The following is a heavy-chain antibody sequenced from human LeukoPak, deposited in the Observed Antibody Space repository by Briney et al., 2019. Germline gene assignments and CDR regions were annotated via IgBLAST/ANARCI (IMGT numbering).Heavy chain of an antibody. Sequence: ASVKVSCKASGYTFTSYYIHWVRQAPGQGLEWMGIINPSGGSTSYAQKFQGRVTMTRDTSTSTVYMELSSLRSEDTAVYYCAREWNSSSWYPHGPAFDIWGQGTMVTVSS. CDR3: AREWNSSSWYPHGPAFDI. CDR2: INPSGGST. V-gene: IGHV1-46*01. J-gene: IGHJ3*02. CDR1: GYTFTSYY. D-gene: IGHD6-13*01.